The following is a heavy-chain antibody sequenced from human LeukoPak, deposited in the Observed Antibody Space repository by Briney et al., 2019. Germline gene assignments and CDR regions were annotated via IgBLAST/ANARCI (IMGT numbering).Heavy chain of an antibody. CDR1: GFTFSSYS. J-gene: IGHJ4*02. V-gene: IGHV3-21*04. D-gene: IGHD5-18*01. CDR2: ISSSSSYI. Sequence: GGSLRLSCAASGFTFSSYSMNWVRQAPGKGLEWVSSISSSSSYIYYADSVKGRFTISRDNAKNSLYLQMSSLRAEDTAVYYCAKGDGSTYVTHFDFWGQGTLVSVSS. CDR3: AKGDGSTYVTHFDF.